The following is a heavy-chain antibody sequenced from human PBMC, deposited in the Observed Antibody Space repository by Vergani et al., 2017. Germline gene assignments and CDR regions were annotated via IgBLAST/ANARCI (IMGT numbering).Heavy chain of an antibody. Sequence: QVTLQESGPALLKPTQTLTLTCTFSGFSLSTSGMRVLWIRQPPAKALEWLARIDWDDDKFYSTSLKTRLTISKDTSKNQVVLTMTNMDPVDTATYYCARSSNGGSTCFDYWGQGTLVTVSS. CDR3: ARSSNGGSTCFDY. J-gene: IGHJ4*02. D-gene: IGHD7-27*01. CDR2: IDWDDDK. V-gene: IGHV2-70*04. CDR1: GFSLSTSGMR.